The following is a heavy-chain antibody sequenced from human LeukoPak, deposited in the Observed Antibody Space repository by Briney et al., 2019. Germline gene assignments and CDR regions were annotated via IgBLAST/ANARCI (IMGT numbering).Heavy chain of an antibody. CDR3: ARSGFSGSSYQAYYYGLDV. D-gene: IGHD1-26*01. J-gene: IGHJ6*02. V-gene: IGHV4-59*08. CDR2: IYYTGST. Sequence: SETLSLTRTVSGGSISTYYWSWIRQPPGKGLEWIGNIYYTGSTSYNPSLKSRVTISVDTSKNQFSLKLHSVTAADTAVYYCARSGFSGSSYQAYYYGLDVWGQGTTVTVSS. CDR1: GGSISTYY.